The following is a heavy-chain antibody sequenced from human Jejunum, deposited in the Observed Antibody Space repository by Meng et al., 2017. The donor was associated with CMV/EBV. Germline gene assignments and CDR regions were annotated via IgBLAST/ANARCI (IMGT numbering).Heavy chain of an antibody. CDR3: ARGTWAAAPSDY. J-gene: IGHJ4*02. Sequence: SGGSVSSGSYYGSWIRQPPGKGLEFIGYIYYNGNTNYNPSLMRRVTISLDTSQNHFSLKLTSVTAADTAVYYCARGTWAAAPSDYWGQGFLVTVSS. CDR1: GGSVSSGSYY. CDR2: IYYNGNT. V-gene: IGHV4-61*03. D-gene: IGHD1-1*01.